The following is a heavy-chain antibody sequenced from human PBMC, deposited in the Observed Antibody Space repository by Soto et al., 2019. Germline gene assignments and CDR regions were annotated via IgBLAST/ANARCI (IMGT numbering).Heavy chain of an antibody. CDR2: IKTKRDDEAT. J-gene: IGHJ6*02. CDR1: GFTFSNAW. CDR3: TTGVSAAAPGGIDV. V-gene: IGHV3-15*07. Sequence: EVQLVESGGGLVKPGGSLRLSCAASGFTFSNAWMNWVRQAPGKGLEWVGRIKTKRDDEATDHAAPVKGRFTNARDNSKNTLFLQMNSLKSEDTAVYYCTTGVSAAAPGGIDVWGQGTTVTVSS. D-gene: IGHD2-2*01.